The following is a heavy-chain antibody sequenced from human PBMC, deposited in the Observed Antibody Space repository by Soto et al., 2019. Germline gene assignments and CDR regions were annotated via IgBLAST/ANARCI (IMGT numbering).Heavy chain of an antibody. V-gene: IGHV3-11*01. CDR1: GFTFSDYY. J-gene: IGHJ6*03. CDR2: ISSSGSTI. CDR3: ARETRGYSYGYEIYYMDV. D-gene: IGHD5-18*01. Sequence: GGSLRLSCAASGFTFSDYYMSWIRQAPGKGLEWVSYISSSGSTIYYADSVKGRFTISRDNAKNSLYLQMNSLRAEDTAVYYCARETRGYSYGYEIYYMDVWGKGTTVTVSS.